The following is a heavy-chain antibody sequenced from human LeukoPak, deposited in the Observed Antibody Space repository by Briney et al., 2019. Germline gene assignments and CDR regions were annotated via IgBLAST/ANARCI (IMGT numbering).Heavy chain of an antibody. V-gene: IGHV3-15*01. CDR2: IKSKTDGGTT. Sequence: PGGSPRLSCAASGFTFSNAWMSWVRQAPGKGLEWVGRIKSKTDGGTTDYAAPVKGRFTISRDDSKNTLYLQMNSLKTEDTAVYYCTTDEYYDSSGYYYGLEFDYWGQGTLVTVSS. J-gene: IGHJ4*02. D-gene: IGHD3-22*01. CDR3: TTDEYYDSSGYYYGLEFDY. CDR1: GFTFSNAW.